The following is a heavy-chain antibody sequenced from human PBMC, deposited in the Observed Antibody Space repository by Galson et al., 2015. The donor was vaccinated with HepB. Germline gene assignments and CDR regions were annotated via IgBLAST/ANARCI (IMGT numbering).Heavy chain of an antibody. D-gene: IGHD1-1*01. CDR3: ARHLLLQPKTPSDGFDI. J-gene: IGHJ3*02. CDR1: GYTFNTYW. CDR2: IYPGDSDT. V-gene: IGHV5-51*01. Sequence: QSGAEVKKPGESLKISCKSSGYTFNTYWIGWVRQMPGKGLEWMGIIYPGDSDTIYSPSFQGQVTISADKSNNTAYLQWSRLKASDTAMYYCARHLLLQPKTPSDGFDIWGQGTMVTVSS.